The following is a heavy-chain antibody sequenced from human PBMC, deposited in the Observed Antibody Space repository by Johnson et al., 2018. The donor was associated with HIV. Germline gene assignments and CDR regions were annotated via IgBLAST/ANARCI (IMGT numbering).Heavy chain of an antibody. D-gene: IGHD3-22*01. Sequence: MLLVESGGGLVQPGGSLRLSCAVSGFTFSSYWMSWVRQAPGKGLEWVANIKQDGSEKYYVDSVKGRFTISRDNAKNSLYLQMNSLRAEDTAVYYCARTRLELSSGYPDAFDICGQGTMVTVSS. CDR3: ARTRLELSSGYPDAFDI. CDR1: GFTFSSYW. V-gene: IGHV3-7*01. CDR2: IKQDGSEK. J-gene: IGHJ3*02.